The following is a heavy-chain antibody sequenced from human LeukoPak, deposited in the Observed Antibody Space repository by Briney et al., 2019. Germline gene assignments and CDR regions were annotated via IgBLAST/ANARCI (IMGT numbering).Heavy chain of an antibody. J-gene: IGHJ4*02. V-gene: IGHV3-11*06. CDR3: VKCGVRGYSYGELDY. Sequence: PGGSLRLSCAASGFTFSDYYMSWIRQASGKGLEWVSYIKGSGSYTNYADSVKGRFTISRDNSKNTLYLQMSSLKAEGTAVDYCVKCGVRGYSYGELDYWGQGTLVTVSS. CDR1: GFTFSDYY. CDR2: IKGSGSYT. D-gene: IGHD5-18*01.